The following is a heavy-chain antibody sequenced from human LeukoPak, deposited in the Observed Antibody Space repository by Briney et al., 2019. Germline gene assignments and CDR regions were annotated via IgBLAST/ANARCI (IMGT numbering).Heavy chain of an antibody. Sequence: GGSLRLSCAASGFTFSDYYMTWIRQAPGKGLEWVSYISSRGSTIFYADSVKGRFTISRDNAKNSLYLQMNSLRAENTAVYYCARVLCSSGWYVGVDYWGQGTLVTVSS. D-gene: IGHD6-19*01. CDR2: ISSRGSTI. V-gene: IGHV3-11*01. CDR1: GFTFSDYY. CDR3: ARVLCSSGWYVGVDY. J-gene: IGHJ4*02.